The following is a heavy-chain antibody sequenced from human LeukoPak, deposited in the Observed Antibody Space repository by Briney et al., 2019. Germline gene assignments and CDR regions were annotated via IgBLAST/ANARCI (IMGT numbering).Heavy chain of an antibody. V-gene: IGHV3-23*01. CDR3: AKAYYDSSGYYYLEYDY. J-gene: IGHJ4*02. D-gene: IGHD3-22*01. Sequence: GGSLRLSCAASGFTFSSYAMSWVRQAPGKGLEWVSAISGSGGSTYYADSAKGRFTISRDNSKNTLYLQMNSLRAEDTAVYYCAKAYYDSSGYYYLEYDYWGQGTLVTVSS. CDR2: ISGSGGST. CDR1: GFTFSSYA.